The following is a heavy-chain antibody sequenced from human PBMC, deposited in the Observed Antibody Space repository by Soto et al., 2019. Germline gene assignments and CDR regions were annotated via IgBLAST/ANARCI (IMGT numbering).Heavy chain of an antibody. V-gene: IGHV3-9*01. J-gene: IGHJ4*02. CDR1: GFTFDDYA. CDR3: AKAGRSGIGAFSGLPQYYFDF. D-gene: IGHD1-26*01. CDR2: ISWNSGSI. Sequence: PGGSLRLSCAASGFTFDDYAMHWVRQAPGKGLEWVSGISWNSGSIGYADSVKGRFTISRDNAKNSLYLQMNSLRAEDTALYYCAKAGRSGIGAFSGLPQYYFDFWGQGTLVTVSS.